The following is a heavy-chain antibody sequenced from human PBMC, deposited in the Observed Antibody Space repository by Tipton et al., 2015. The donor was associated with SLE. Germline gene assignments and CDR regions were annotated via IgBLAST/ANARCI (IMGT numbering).Heavy chain of an antibody. CDR2: ISSTGST. CDR1: DGSITSYY. CDR3: ATSTYDFWRGHYFDN. V-gene: IGHV4-59*08. D-gene: IGHD3-3*01. Sequence: TLSLTCSVSDGSITSYYWSWIRQPPGKGLEWIGRISSTGSTNYNPPLTSRVTISLDTSKNQFSLDLSSVTAADTAVYYCATSTYDFWRGHYFDNWGQGTLVTVSS. J-gene: IGHJ4*02.